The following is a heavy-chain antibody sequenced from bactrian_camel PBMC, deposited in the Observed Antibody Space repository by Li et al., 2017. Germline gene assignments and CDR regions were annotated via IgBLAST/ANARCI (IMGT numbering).Heavy chain of an antibody. D-gene: IGHD3*01. Sequence: DVQLVESGGGSVQAGGSLRLSCAASGYTVSSTRMGWFRQAPGQHLQWVSSIYADGSRTDYHWSVKGRFTISRDNAKNTVYLQMNSLQSEDTAMYYCAASLALAQRLRADDYQHWGQGTQVTVS. CDR2: IYADGSRT. V-gene: IGHV3S2*01. CDR3: AASLALAQRLRADDYQH. J-gene: IGHJ4*01. CDR1: GYTVSSTR.